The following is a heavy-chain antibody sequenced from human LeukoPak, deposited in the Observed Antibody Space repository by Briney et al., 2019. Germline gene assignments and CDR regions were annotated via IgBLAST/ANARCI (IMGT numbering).Heavy chain of an antibody. CDR3: ARGGLEPVDY. D-gene: IGHD1-1*01. V-gene: IGHV3-74*01. J-gene: IGHJ4*02. CDR1: GFTFSTYW. CDR2: TNADGSST. Sequence: GGSLRLSCAASGFTFSTYWMHWVRQAPGKGLVWVSRTNADGSSTSYADSVKGRFTISRDDAKNTLYLQMNSLRADDTAVYYCARGGLEPVDYWGQGTLVTVSS.